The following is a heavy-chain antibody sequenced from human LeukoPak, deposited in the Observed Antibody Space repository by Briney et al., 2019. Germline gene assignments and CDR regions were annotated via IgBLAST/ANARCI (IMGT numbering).Heavy chain of an antibody. CDR1: GGTFSSYA. CDR2: IIPILGIA. CDR3: ARESSIAAPYGMDV. J-gene: IGHJ6*02. V-gene: IGHV1-69*04. Sequence: ASVKVSCKASGGTFSSYAISWARQAPGQGLEWMGRIIPILGIANYAQKFQGRVTITADKSTSTAYMELSSLRSEDTAVYYCARESSIAAPYGMDVWGQGTTVTVSS. D-gene: IGHD6-6*01.